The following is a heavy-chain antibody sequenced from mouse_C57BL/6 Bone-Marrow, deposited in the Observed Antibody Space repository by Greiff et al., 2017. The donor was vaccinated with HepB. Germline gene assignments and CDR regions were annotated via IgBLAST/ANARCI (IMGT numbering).Heavy chain of an antibody. Sequence: EVQLQQSGAELVRPGASVKLSCTASGFTIKDYYMHWVKQRPEQGLEWIGRIDPEDGDTEYAPKFQGKATMTADTSSNTAYLQLSSLTSEDTAVYYCTTGYGSSLYYFDYWGQGTTLTVSS. J-gene: IGHJ2*01. CDR1: GFTIKDYY. CDR3: TTGYGSSLYYFDY. CDR2: IDPEDGDT. V-gene: IGHV14-1*01. D-gene: IGHD1-1*01.